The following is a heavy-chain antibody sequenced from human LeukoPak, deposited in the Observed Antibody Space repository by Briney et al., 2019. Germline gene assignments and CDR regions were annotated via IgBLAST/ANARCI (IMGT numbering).Heavy chain of an antibody. CDR1: GFSFSSYA. CDR3: AVTGYSSGWSSGGFDY. CDR2: ISYDATNK. V-gene: IGHV3-30*14. J-gene: IGHJ4*02. Sequence: PGGSLRLSCAASGFSFSSYAMHWVRQAPGKGLEWVTIISYDATNKYYADSVKGRFTISRDNSKNTLYLQMNSLRAEDTAVYYCAVTGYSSGWSSGGFDYWGQGTLVTVSS. D-gene: IGHD6-19*01.